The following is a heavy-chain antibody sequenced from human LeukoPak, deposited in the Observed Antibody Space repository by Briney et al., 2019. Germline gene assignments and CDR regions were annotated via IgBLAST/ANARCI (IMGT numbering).Heavy chain of an antibody. CDR1: GGSISSYY. Sequence: SETLSLTCTVSGGSISSYYWSWIRQPPGKGLEWIGYIYYSGSTNYNPSLKSRVTISVDTSKNQFSLKLSSVTAADTAVYYCARAGAWFGEFEGGWFDPWGQGTLVTVSS. CDR3: ARAGAWFGEFEGGWFDP. D-gene: IGHD3-10*01. CDR2: IYYSGST. V-gene: IGHV4-59*01. J-gene: IGHJ5*02.